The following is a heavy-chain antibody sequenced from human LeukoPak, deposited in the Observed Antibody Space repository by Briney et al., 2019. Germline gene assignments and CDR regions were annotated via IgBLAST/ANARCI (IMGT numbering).Heavy chain of an antibody. D-gene: IGHD6-13*01. CDR1: GFTFSSYA. Sequence: LSGGSLRLSCAASGFTFSSYAMSWVRQAPGKGLEWVSAISGSGGSTYYADSVKGRFTISRDNSKNTLYLQMNSLRAEDTAVYYCAKDPTAAGTRVGYYFDYWGQGTLVTVSS. CDR2: ISGSGGST. CDR3: AKDPTAAGTRVGYYFDY. J-gene: IGHJ4*02. V-gene: IGHV3-23*01.